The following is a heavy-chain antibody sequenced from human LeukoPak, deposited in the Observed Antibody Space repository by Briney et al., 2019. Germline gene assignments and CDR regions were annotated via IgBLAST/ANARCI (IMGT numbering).Heavy chain of an antibody. V-gene: IGHV4-34*01. CDR2: INHSGST. Sequence: PSETLSLTCAVYGGSFSGYYWSWIRQPPGKGLEWIGEINHSGSTNYNPSLKSRVTISVDTSKNQFSLKLSSVTAADTAVYYCARDVLLWFGESFDAFDIWGQGTMVTVSS. CDR3: ARDVLLWFGESFDAFDI. D-gene: IGHD3-10*01. J-gene: IGHJ3*02. CDR1: GGSFSGYY.